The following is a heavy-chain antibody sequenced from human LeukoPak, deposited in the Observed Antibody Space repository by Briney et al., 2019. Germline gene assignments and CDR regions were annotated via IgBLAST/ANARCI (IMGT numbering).Heavy chain of an antibody. CDR2: ISGSRNNT. CDR3: AKWGCSGGSCYPFDY. V-gene: IGHV3-23*01. Sequence: GGTLRLSCAASGFTFSSYGMSWVRQAPGKGLEWVSAISGSRNNTYYADSVKGRFTISRDNSKNTLYLQMNSLRAEDTAVYYCAKWGCSGGSCYPFDYWGQGTLVTVSS. J-gene: IGHJ4*02. CDR1: GFTFSSYG. D-gene: IGHD2-15*01.